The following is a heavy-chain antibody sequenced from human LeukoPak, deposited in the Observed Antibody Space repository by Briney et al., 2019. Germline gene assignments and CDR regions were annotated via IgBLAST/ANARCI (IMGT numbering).Heavy chain of an antibody. Sequence: SETLSLTCAVYGGSFSGYYWSWIRQPPGKGLEWIGEINHSGSTNYNPSLKSRVTISVDTSKNQFSLKLSSVTAADTAVYYCARNGPYYYGSGSPHGYYYYMDVWGKGTTVTVSS. CDR2: INHSGST. J-gene: IGHJ6*03. V-gene: IGHV4-34*01. CDR3: ARNGPYYYGSGSPHGYYYYMDV. D-gene: IGHD3-10*01. CDR1: GGSFSGYY.